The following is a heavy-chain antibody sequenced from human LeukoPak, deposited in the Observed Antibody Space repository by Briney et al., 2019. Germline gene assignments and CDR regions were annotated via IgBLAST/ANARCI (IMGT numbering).Heavy chain of an antibody. V-gene: IGHV3-23*01. CDR1: GFTFSSYA. J-gene: IGHJ4*02. CDR2: ISGSAIDT. Sequence: PGGSLRLSCAASGFTFSSYAMSWVRQAPGKGLEWVSAISGSAIDTYYADSVKGRFTISRDNSKKTLYLQMNSLRAEDTAVYYCAQSVPCSGGSCYFFMVYWGQGTLVTVSS. CDR3: AQSVPCSGGSCYFFMVY. D-gene: IGHD2-15*01.